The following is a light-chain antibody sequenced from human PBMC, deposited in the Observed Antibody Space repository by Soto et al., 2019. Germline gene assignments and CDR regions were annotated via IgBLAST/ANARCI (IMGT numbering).Light chain of an antibody. CDR3: QQASTYPLT. J-gene: IGKJ4*01. Sequence: DIQMTQSPSSVSASVGDSLTIACRLSQNIFSWLAWHQHKPGKAPNLLISAASTLQSGVPSRFSGGGSGTDFTLTISSLQPEDVATYYCQQASTYPLTFGGGTKVDI. CDR1: QNIFSW. CDR2: AAS. V-gene: IGKV1-12*01.